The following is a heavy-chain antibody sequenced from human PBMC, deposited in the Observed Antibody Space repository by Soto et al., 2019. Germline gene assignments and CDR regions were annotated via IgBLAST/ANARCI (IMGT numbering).Heavy chain of an antibody. Sequence: ASVKVSCKASGYTFTSYAMHWVRQAPGQRLEWMGWINAGNGNTKYSQKFQGRVTITRDTSASTAYMELSSLRSEDTAVYYCARVGDYGDYFANDYWGQGTLVTVSS. D-gene: IGHD4-17*01. V-gene: IGHV1-3*01. CDR2: INAGNGNT. CDR1: GYTFTSYA. CDR3: ARVGDYGDYFANDY. J-gene: IGHJ4*02.